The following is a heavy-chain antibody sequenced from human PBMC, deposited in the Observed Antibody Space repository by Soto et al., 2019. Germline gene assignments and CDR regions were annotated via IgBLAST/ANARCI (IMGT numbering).Heavy chain of an antibody. J-gene: IGHJ6*02. V-gene: IGHV1-69*13. CDR2: IIPIFGTA. CDR1: GGTFSSYA. Sequence: SVKVSCQASGGTFSSYAIIWVRQAPGQGLEWMGGIIPIFGTANYAQKFQGRVTITADESTSTAYMELSSLRSEDTAVYYCAGPPELTRIYYYYGMDVWGQGTTVTVS. D-gene: IGHD1-7*01. CDR3: AGPPELTRIYYYYGMDV.